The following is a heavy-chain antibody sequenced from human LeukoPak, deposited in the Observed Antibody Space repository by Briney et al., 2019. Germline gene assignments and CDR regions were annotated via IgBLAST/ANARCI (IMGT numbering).Heavy chain of an antibody. CDR1: GYTFTSYG. V-gene: IGHV1-18*01. CDR2: ISAYNGNT. Sequence: GATVKVSCKASGYTFTSYGISWVRQAPGQGLEWMGWISAYNGNTNYAQKLQGRVTMTTDTSTSTAYMELRSLRSDDTAVYYCARVPEGVPAANSLIDYWGQGTLVTVSS. CDR3: ARVPEGVPAANSLIDY. D-gene: IGHD2-2*01. J-gene: IGHJ4*02.